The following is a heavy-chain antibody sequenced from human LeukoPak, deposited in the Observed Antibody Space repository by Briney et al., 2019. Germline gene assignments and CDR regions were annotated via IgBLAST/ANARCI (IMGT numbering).Heavy chain of an antibody. D-gene: IGHD1-26*01. CDR2: INGDGDSA. CDR3: AKDLRSASRYYFDS. CDR1: GFTFSSYA. V-gene: IGHV3-23*01. Sequence: GGSLRLSGAASGFTFSSYAMSWVRQAPGQGLERVSIINGDGDSAYYADSVKGRFTISRDNSKNTLSLQMNSLRAEDTAVYYCAKDLRSASRYYFDSWGQGTLVTVSS. J-gene: IGHJ4*02.